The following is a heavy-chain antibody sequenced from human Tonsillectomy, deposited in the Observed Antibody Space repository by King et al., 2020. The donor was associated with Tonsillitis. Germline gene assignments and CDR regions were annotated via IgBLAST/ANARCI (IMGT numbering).Heavy chain of an antibody. D-gene: IGHD6-13*01. Sequence: VQLVESGGGLVKPGGSLRLSCAASGFTFSSYSMNWVRQAPGKGLEWVSSITSISNHIYYADSVKGRFTTSRDNAQNSLFLQMSSLRAEDTAVYYCASQRSESSSSPYYCDYWGQGTLVIVS. CDR2: ITSISNHI. CDR1: GFTFSSYS. V-gene: IGHV3-21*01. CDR3: ASQRSESSSSPYYCDY. J-gene: IGHJ4*02.